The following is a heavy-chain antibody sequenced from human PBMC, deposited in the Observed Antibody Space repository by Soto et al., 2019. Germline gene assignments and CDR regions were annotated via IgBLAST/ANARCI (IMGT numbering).Heavy chain of an antibody. D-gene: IGHD4-17*01. CDR3: ARANYGDRPSPAPAHYYFDY. V-gene: IGHV3-11*05. Sequence: SVKGRFTISRDNAKNSLYLQMNSLRAEDTAVYYCARANYGDRPSPAPAHYYFDYWGQGTQVTVSS. J-gene: IGHJ4*02.